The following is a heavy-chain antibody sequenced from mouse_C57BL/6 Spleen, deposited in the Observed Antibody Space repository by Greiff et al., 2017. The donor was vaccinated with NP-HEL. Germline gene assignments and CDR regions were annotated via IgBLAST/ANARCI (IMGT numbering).Heavy chain of an antibody. J-gene: IGHJ3*01. V-gene: IGHV1-69*01. CDR3: ARSNYDYAWFAY. D-gene: IGHD2-4*01. CDR2: IDPSDSYT. CDR1: GYTFTSYW. Sequence: QVHVKQPGAELVMPGASVKLSCKASGYTFTSYWMHWVKQRPGQGLEWIGEIDPSDSYTNYNQKFKGKSTFTVDKSSSTAYMQLSSLTSEDSAVYYCARSNYDYAWFAYWGQGTLVTVSA.